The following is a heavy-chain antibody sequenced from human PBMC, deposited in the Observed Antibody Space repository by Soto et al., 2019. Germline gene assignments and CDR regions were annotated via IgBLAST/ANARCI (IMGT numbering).Heavy chain of an antibody. D-gene: IGHD2-21*02. V-gene: IGHV4-30-4*01. J-gene: IGHJ4*02. CDR2: IYYSGST. CDR1: GGSISSGDYY. Sequence: HSETLSLTCTVSGGSISSGDYYWSWIRQPPGKGLEWIGYIYYSGSTYYNPSLKSRVTISVDTSKNQFSLKLSSVTAADTAVYYCAGIVVVTALYYFDYWGQGTLVTVSS. CDR3: AGIVVVTALYYFDY.